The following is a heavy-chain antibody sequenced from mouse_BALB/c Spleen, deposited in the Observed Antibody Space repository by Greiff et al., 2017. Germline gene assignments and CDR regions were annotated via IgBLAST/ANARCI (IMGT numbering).Heavy chain of an antibody. CDR1: GYSITSDYA. Sequence: EVKLQESGPGLVKPSQSLSLTCTVTGYSITSDYAWNWLRQFPGNKLEWMSYISYSGSTSYNPSLKSRIAITRDTSKNQFFLQLKSVTTEDTATYYCAREHTGDAMDYWGQGTSVTVSS. V-gene: IGHV3-2*02. CDR3: AREHTGDAMDY. D-gene: IGHD1-1*01. CDR2: ISYSGST. J-gene: IGHJ4*01.